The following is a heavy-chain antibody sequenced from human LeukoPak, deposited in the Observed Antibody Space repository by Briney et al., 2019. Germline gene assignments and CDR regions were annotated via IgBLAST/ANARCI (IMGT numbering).Heavy chain of an antibody. J-gene: IGHJ6*03. Sequence: GGSLRLSCAASGFTFSDYYMSWIRQAPGKGLEWVSYISSSGSTIYYADSVKGRFTISRDNAKNSLYLQMNSLRAEDTAVYYCARSPYAGKLEIYYYMDVWGKGTTVTVSS. CDR2: ISSSGSTI. V-gene: IGHV3-11*01. CDR1: GFTFSDYY. D-gene: IGHD1-14*01. CDR3: ARSPYAGKLEIYYYMDV.